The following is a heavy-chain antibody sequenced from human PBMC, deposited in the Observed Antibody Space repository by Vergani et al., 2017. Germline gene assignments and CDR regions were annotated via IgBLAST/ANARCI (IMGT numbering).Heavy chain of an antibody. CDR2: INHSGST. Sequence: QVQLQQWGAGLLKPSETLSLTCAVYGGSFSGYYWSWIRQPPGKGLEWIGEINHSGSTNYNPSLKSRVTISVDTSKTQFSLKLSSVTAADTAVYYCARVRAVTTGGYYFDYWGQGTLVTVSS. CDR3: ARVRAVTTGGYYFDY. CDR1: GGSFSGYY. J-gene: IGHJ4*02. D-gene: IGHD4-11*01. V-gene: IGHV4-34*01.